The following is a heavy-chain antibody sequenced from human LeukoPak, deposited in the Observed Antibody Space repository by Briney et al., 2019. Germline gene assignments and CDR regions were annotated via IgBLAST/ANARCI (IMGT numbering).Heavy chain of an antibody. CDR2: IYYSEST. CDR1: GGSISSYY. V-gene: IGHV4-59*01. CDR3: ASDRRAFLEWFHAFDI. Sequence: SETLSLTCTVSGGSISSYYWSWIRQPPGKGLEWIGYIYYSESTNYNTSLKSRVTISVDTSKNQFSLKLSSVTAADTAVYYCASDRRAFLEWFHAFDIWGQGTMVTVSS. J-gene: IGHJ3*02. D-gene: IGHD3-3*02.